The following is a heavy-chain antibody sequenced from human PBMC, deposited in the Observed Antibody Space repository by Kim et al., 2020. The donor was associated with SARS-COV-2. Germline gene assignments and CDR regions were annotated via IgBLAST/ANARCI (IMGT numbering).Heavy chain of an antibody. D-gene: IGHD1-26*01. CDR3: ARGFNSGSYYGMDV. CDR2: INHSGST. V-gene: IGHV4-34*01. Sequence: SETLSLTCAVYGGSFSGYYWSWIRQPPGKGLEWIGEINHSGSTNYNPSLKSRVTISVDTSKNQFSLKLSSVTAADTAVYYCARGFNSGSYYGMDVWGQGTTVTVSS. J-gene: IGHJ6*02. CDR1: GGSFSGYY.